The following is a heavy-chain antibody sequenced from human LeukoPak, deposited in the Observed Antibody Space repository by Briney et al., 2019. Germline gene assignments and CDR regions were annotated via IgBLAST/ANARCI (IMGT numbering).Heavy chain of an antibody. D-gene: IGHD3-22*01. J-gene: IGHJ4*02. Sequence: PSETLSLTCAVSGGSISSSNWWSWVRQPPGKGLEWIGEIYHSGSTNYNPSLKSRVTISVDKSKNQFSLKLSSVTAADTAVYYCARVSANYYDSSGYYVDYWGQGTLVTVSS. CDR2: IYHSGST. CDR1: GGSISSSNW. V-gene: IGHV4-4*02. CDR3: ARVSANYYDSSGYYVDY.